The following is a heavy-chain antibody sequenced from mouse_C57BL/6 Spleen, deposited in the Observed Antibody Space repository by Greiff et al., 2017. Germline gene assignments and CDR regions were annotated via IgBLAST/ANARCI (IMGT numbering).Heavy chain of an antibody. Sequence: VQLQQPGAELVMPGASVKLSCKASGYTFTSYWMHWVKQRPGQGLEWIGEIDPSDGYTNYTQKFKGKSTLTVEKSSSTAYLQLSSLSSEDSAVYYCTAGPDSNYYARDYWGQGTSLTVSS. CDR2: IDPSDGYT. CDR3: TAGPDSNYYARDY. J-gene: IGHJ4*01. CDR1: GYTFTSYW. V-gene: IGHV1-69*01. D-gene: IGHD2-4*01.